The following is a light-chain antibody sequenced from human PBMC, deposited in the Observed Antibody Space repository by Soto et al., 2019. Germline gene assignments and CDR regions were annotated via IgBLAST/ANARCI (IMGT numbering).Light chain of an antibody. J-gene: IGKJ1*01. Sequence: EIVLTQSPGTLSLSPGDGATLSCRASQSVSSNYLAWYQLKPGQAPRLLIYGASIRATGIPDRFSGSGSGTDFTLTIRRLEPEDFAMYFCHQYGSSPRTFGQGNKVEIK. CDR2: GAS. V-gene: IGKV3-20*01. CDR1: QSVSSNY. CDR3: HQYGSSPRT.